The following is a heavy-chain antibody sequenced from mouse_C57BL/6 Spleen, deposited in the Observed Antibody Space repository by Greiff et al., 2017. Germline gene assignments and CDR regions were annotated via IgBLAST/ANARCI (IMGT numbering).Heavy chain of an antibody. CDR1: GYTFTSYW. CDR3: ARREYGSRYYYAMDY. CDR2: IDPSDSET. D-gene: IGHD1-1*01. J-gene: IGHJ4*01. V-gene: IGHV1-52*01. Sequence: QVQLQQPGAELVRPGSSVKLSCKASGYTFTSYWMHWVKQRPIQGLEWIGNIDPSDSETHYNQKFKDKATLTVDKSSSTAYMQLSSLTSEDSAVYYCARREYGSRYYYAMDYWGQGTSVTVSS.